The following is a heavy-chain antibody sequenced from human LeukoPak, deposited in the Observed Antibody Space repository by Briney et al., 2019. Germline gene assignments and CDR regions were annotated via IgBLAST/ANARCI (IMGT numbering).Heavy chain of an antibody. V-gene: IGHV3-74*01. CDR1: GFTFTTYW. J-gene: IGHJ6*02. Sequence: GGSLRLSCAASGFTFTTYWMHWVRHAPGKGLVWVSHINSDGSITSYADSVKGRFTISRDNAKNTLYLQMNSLRAEDTAVYYCARDAVDTANAVWGQGTTVTVSS. CDR3: ARDAVDTANAV. CDR2: INSDGSIT. D-gene: IGHD5-18*01.